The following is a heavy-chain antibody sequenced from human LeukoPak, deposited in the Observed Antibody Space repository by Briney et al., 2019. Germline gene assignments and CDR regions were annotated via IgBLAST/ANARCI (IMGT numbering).Heavy chain of an antibody. Sequence: GGSLRLSCAASGFTFSSYSMNWVRQAPGKGLEWVSSISSSSSYIYYADSVKGRFTISRDNAKNSLYLQMNSLRAEDTAVYYCARDLMGATTFDYWGQGTLATVSS. CDR3: ARDLMGATTFDY. CDR2: ISSSSSYI. V-gene: IGHV3-21*01. J-gene: IGHJ4*02. D-gene: IGHD1-26*01. CDR1: GFTFSSYS.